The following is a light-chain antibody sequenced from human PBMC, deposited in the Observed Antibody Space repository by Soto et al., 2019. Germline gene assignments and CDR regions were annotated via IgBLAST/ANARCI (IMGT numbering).Light chain of an antibody. V-gene: IGKV3-15*01. CDR3: QQYNKWPLT. Sequence: EIVMTQSPATLSVSPGERATLSCRASQSVSSNLAWYQHKPGQAPRLLISGASTRATGIPARFSGSGSGTELTVTISSLQSEDFAVYYCQQYNKWPLTFGQGTKVEIK. CDR1: QSVSSN. J-gene: IGKJ1*01. CDR2: GAS.